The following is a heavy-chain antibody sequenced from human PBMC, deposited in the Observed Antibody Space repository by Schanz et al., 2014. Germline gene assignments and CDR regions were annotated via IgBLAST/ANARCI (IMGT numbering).Heavy chain of an antibody. Sequence: VQLVESGGGVVQPGGSLRLSCVASGFPFSTYSIHWVRQAPGKGLEWVSYIRSDNNYIYYADSVKGRFTISRDNAKNSLFLQMNSLTAEDTAMYYCVREDMVRGIRAFDIWGQGTMVTVSS. CDR3: VREDMVRGIRAFDI. D-gene: IGHD3-10*01. CDR1: GFPFSTYS. CDR2: IRSDNNYI. V-gene: IGHV3-21*01. J-gene: IGHJ3*02.